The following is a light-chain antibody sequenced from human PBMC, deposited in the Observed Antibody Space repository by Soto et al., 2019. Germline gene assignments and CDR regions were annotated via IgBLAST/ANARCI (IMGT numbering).Light chain of an antibody. J-gene: IGKJ3*01. V-gene: IGKV3-20*01. CDR3: QQYGRLPSGFA. Sequence: EMVLTQSPGTPSLSPGERATLSCRASQTVTSNRLAWYQQKPGQAPRLLIDGASRRATGIPDRFSGSGSGTDFTLTISRLEPEDFGVYYCQQYGRLPSGFAFGPGTTLDTK. CDR2: GAS. CDR1: QTVTSNR.